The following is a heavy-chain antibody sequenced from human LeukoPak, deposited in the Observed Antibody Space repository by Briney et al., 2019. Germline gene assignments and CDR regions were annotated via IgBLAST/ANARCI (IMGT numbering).Heavy chain of an antibody. V-gene: IGHV3-23*01. CDR1: GFTISSYA. CDR3: AKDLPSNMAVASYYFDY. J-gene: IGHJ4*02. CDR2: ISGSGGST. D-gene: IGHD6-19*01. Sequence: GGSLRLSCAASGFTISSYARSWVRLAAGKGLEWVSGISGSGGSTNYADPVKGRFTISRDNSKSTLYLQMNSLSGEDTAEYYCAKDLPSNMAVASYYFDYWGQGTLVTVSS.